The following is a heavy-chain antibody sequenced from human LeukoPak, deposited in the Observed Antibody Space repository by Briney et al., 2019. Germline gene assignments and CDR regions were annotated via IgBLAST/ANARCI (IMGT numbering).Heavy chain of an antibody. V-gene: IGHV4-31*02. CDR2: IHSSGST. J-gene: IGHJ3*02. CDR3: ARELPLSGTFDI. CDR1: GGSINSGYYY. D-gene: IGHD3-3*01. Sequence: PSETLSLTCTVSGGSINSGYYYWSWFRQHPGKALEWIGYIHSSGSTYFNPSLRSRVTMSLDTSKNQFSLKLTSVAAADTAVYYCARELPLSGTFDIWGQGTMVTVSS.